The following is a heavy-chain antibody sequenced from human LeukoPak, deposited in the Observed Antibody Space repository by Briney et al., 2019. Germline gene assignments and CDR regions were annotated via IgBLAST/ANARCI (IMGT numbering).Heavy chain of an antibody. CDR3: AKSGYNRFDY. Sequence: GSLRLSCAASGFTFSSSAMSWVRQAPGKGLEWVSSISGSGSGGSTYYADSVKGRFTISRDNSKNTLYLQMNSLRAEDTAVYYCAKSGYNRFDYWGQGTLVTVSS. J-gene: IGHJ4*02. CDR1: GFTFSSSA. V-gene: IGHV3-23*01. D-gene: IGHD5-24*01. CDR2: ISGSGSGGST.